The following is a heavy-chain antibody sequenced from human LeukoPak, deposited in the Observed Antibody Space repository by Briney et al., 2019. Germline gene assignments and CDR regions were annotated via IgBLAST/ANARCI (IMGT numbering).Heavy chain of an antibody. CDR3: ARDGVYSSGWYVDY. CDR2: INPNSGGT. D-gene: IGHD6-19*01. J-gene: IGHJ4*02. Sequence: ASVKVSCKASVYTFTGYYMHWVRQAPGQGLEWMGWINPNSGGTNYAQKFQGRVTMTRDTSISTAYMELSRLRSDDTAVYYCARDGVYSSGWYVDYWGQGTLVTVSS. CDR1: VYTFTGYY. V-gene: IGHV1-2*02.